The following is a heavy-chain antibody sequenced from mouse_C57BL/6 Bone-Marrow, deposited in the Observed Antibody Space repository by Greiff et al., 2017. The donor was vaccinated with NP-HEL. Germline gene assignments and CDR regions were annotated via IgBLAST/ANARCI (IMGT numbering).Heavy chain of an antibody. CDR3: ARYPYQRYFDV. CDR1: GFTFTDYY. Sequence: EVQLVESGGGLVQPGGSLSLSCAASGFTFTDYYMSWVRQPPGKALEWLGFIRNKANGYTTEYSASVKGRFTIFSYYSQSILYLQMNALRAADSANYSSARYPYQRYFDVWGTGPTVTGS. CDR2: IRNKANGYTT. V-gene: IGHV7-3*01. D-gene: IGHD6-5*01. J-gene: IGHJ1*03.